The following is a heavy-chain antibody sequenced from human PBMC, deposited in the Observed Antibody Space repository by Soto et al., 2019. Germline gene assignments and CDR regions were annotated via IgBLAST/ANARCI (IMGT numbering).Heavy chain of an antibody. Sequence: QLQLQESGPGLVKPSETLSLTCTVSGGSISSSSYYWGWIRQPPGKGLEWIGSIYYSGSTYYNPSLKSRVTISVDTSKNQFSLKLSSVTAADTAVYYCARRPSYGDHGRFDPWGQGTLVTVSS. CDR1: GGSISSSSYY. CDR3: ARRPSYGDHGRFDP. V-gene: IGHV4-39*01. D-gene: IGHD4-17*01. J-gene: IGHJ5*02. CDR2: IYYSGST.